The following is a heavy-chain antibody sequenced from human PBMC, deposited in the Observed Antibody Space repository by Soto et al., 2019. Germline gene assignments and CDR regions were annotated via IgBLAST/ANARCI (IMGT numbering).Heavy chain of an antibody. CDR1: GDSVSSNSAA. V-gene: IGHV6-1*01. D-gene: IGHD3-16*01. CDR2: TYYRAKWDY. J-gene: IGHJ2*01. CDR3: ARGGRYFDL. Sequence: QVPLQQSGPGLVKPSQTLSLTCVISGDSVSSNSAAWTWIRQPPSGGLEWLGRTYYRAKWDYDYAVSVESRITFTPDTSKNQFSLPLSSVTPEDTAVYSCARGGRYFDLCGRGTLGTVSS.